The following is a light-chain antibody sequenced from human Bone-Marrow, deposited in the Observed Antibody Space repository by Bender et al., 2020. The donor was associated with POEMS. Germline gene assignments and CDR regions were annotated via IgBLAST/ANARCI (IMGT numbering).Light chain of an antibody. Sequence: SYVLTQPPSVSVAPGKTATITCGGNNIGTKGVHWYQRKPGQAPLLVIYYDSDRPSGIPARFAGATSGDTAALTISSVEAGDEADYYCQVWDRSTDHLVFGGGTKLTVL. CDR1: NIGTKG. CDR2: YDS. J-gene: IGLJ2*01. V-gene: IGLV3-21*04. CDR3: QVWDRSTDHLV.